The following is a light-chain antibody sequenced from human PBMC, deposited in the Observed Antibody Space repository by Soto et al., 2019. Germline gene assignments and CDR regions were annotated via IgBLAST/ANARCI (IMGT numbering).Light chain of an antibody. CDR1: QSVSSSY. Sequence: ENVLTQSPGTLSLSPGERATLSCRASQSVSSSYLALYQQKPGQAPRLLIYDASSRATGIPDRFSGSGSGTDFTLTISRLEPEDFAVYVCQQYGSSPRTFGQGTKVEIK. J-gene: IGKJ1*01. CDR3: QQYGSSPRT. CDR2: DAS. V-gene: IGKV3-20*01.